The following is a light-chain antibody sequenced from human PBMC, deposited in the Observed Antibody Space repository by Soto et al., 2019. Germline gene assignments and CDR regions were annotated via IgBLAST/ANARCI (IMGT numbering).Light chain of an antibody. CDR3: SSYTSSSPPFYV. V-gene: IGLV2-14*01. CDR2: DVS. Sequence: QSALTQPASVSGSPGQSSTISCTGTSSDVGGYNYVSWYQQHPGKAPKLMIYDVSNRPSGVSNRFSGSKSGNTASLTISGLQAEDEADYSCSSYTSSSPPFYVSGTGTKVTVL. CDR1: SSDVGGYNY. J-gene: IGLJ1*01.